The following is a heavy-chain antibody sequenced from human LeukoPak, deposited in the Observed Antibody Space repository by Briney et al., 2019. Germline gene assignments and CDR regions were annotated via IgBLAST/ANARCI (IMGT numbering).Heavy chain of an antibody. CDR2: IYTSGST. V-gene: IGHV4-4*07. J-gene: IGHJ3*02. CDR3: ARVRAARRRLFPDAFDI. D-gene: IGHD6-6*01. Sequence: SETLSLTCTVSGGSISSYYWSWIRQPAGKGLEWIGRIYTSGSTNCNPSLKSRVTMSVDTSKNQFSLKLSSVTAADTAVYYCARVRAARRRLFPDAFDIWGQGTMVTVSS. CDR1: GGSISSYY.